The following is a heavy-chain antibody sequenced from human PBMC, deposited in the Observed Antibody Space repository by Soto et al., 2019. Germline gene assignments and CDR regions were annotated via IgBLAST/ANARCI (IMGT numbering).Heavy chain of an antibody. CDR3: AHLLLYGSGFDC. CDR1: GFTFDDYA. D-gene: IGHD3-10*01. V-gene: IGHV3-9*01. J-gene: IGHJ4*02. Sequence: EAQLVESGGGLVQPGRSLRLSCVASGFTFDDYAIHWVRQAPGKGLEWVSGISWNGAATVYADSVKGRFTISRDNAKNYLYLQMSSLRAEATAIYDCAHLLLYGSGFDCWGQGTLVTVSS. CDR2: ISWNGAAT.